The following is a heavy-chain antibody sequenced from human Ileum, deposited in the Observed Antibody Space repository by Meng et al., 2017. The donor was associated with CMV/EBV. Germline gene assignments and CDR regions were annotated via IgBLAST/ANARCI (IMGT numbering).Heavy chain of an antibody. CDR1: GFTFSNFW. Sequence: ESLKISCAASGFTFSNFWVHWVRQAPGKGLVWVSCTSPDGRVTAYADSVKGRFTISRDNARSTLFLKINSLRAEDAAVYYCTRGCDNIPCPADVWGQGTTVTVSS. CDR3: TRGCDNIPCPADV. D-gene: IGHD2-21*01. J-gene: IGHJ6*02. V-gene: IGHV3-74*01. CDR2: TSPDGRVT.